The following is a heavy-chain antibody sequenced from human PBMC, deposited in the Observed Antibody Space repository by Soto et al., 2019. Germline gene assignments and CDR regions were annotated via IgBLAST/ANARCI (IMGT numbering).Heavy chain of an antibody. Sequence: SETLSLTCTVSGGSIRGSPYYWGWIRQSPGKGLEWIGSVYYSGGANSNPYLGSRVTISVDTSRNQFSLKLLYVTAADTAVYYCTRSKVYSGNRESDSWGQGNLVTVSS. V-gene: IGHV4-39*01. CDR2: VYYSGGA. CDR1: GGSIRGSPYY. J-gene: IGHJ4*02. D-gene: IGHD1-26*01. CDR3: TRSKVYSGNRESDS.